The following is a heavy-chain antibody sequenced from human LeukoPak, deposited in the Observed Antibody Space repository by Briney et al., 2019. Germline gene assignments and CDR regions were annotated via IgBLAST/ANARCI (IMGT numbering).Heavy chain of an antibody. J-gene: IGHJ4*02. CDR3: ARAVVAGYYFDY. D-gene: IGHD6-19*01. V-gene: IGHV3-21*01. CDR2: ISSSSSHI. Sequence: PGGSLRLSCAASGFTFSSYSMNWVRQAPGKGLEWVSSISSSSSHIYYADSVKGRFTISRDNAKNSLYLQMNSLRAEDTAVYYCARAVVAGYYFDYWGQGTLVTVSS. CDR1: GFTFSSYS.